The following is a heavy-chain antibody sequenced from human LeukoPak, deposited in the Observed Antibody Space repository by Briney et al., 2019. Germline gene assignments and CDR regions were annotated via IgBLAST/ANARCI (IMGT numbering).Heavy chain of an antibody. CDR3: ARGTLTGSSDY. V-gene: IGHV3-48*03. Sequence: GGSLRLSCAASGFIFSSYEIHWVRQAPGKGVEGVSYISSSGSTKYYADSVRGRFTISRDNAKNSLYLQMNSLRAEDTAVYYCARGTLTGSSDYWGQGTLVTVSS. CDR1: GFIFSSYE. J-gene: IGHJ4*02. D-gene: IGHD1-7*01. CDR2: ISSSGSTK.